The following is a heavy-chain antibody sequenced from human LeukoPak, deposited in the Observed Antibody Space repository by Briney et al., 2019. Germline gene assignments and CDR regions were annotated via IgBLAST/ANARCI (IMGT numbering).Heavy chain of an antibody. CDR3: ARADIVVVPAAILDYYYGMDV. D-gene: IGHD2-2*01. Sequence: ASVKVSYKASGYTFTSYAISWVRQAPGQGLEWMGWISAYNGNTNYAQKLQGRVTMATDTSTSTAYMELRSLRSDDTAVYYCARADIVVVPAAILDYYYGMDVWGQGTTVTVSS. V-gene: IGHV1-18*01. J-gene: IGHJ6*02. CDR2: ISAYNGNT. CDR1: GYTFTSYA.